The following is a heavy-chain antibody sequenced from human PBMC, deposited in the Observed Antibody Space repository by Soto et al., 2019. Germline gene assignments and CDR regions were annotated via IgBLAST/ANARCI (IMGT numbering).Heavy chain of an antibody. CDR3: ARALGFGNFNYFDY. J-gene: IGHJ4*02. D-gene: IGHD3-10*01. V-gene: IGHV3-11*01. Sequence: GGSLSLSCAASGFTFSDYYMSWIRQAPGKGLERVSYISSSGSTIYYADSVKGRFTISRDNAKNSLYLQMNSLRAEDTAVYYCARALGFGNFNYFDYWGQGTLVTVSS. CDR2: ISSSGSTI. CDR1: GFTFSDYY.